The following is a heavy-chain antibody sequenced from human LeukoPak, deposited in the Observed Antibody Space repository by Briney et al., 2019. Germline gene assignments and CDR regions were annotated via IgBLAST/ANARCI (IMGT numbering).Heavy chain of an antibody. Sequence: EASVKVSCKASGGTFSSYAISWVRQAPGQGLEWMGGIIPIFGTANYAQKFQGRVTITADESTSKGYMELSSLRSEDTGVYYCAREDTRITIFGVVIRWFGPWGQGTLVTVSS. CDR3: AREDTRITIFGVVIRWFGP. D-gene: IGHD3-3*01. J-gene: IGHJ5*02. CDR1: GGTFSSYA. V-gene: IGHV1-69*13. CDR2: IIPIFGTA.